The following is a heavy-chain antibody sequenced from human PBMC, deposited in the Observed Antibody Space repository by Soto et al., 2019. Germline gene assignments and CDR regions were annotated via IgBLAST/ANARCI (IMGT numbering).Heavy chain of an antibody. Sequence: QLQLQESGSGLVKPSQTLSLTCAVSGGSISSGGYSWSWIRQPPGKGLEWIGYIYHSGSTYYNPSLKRRVXIXVYXSKNQCSLKLSSVTAADTAVYYCARGMTTVTTIAYWGQGTLVTVSS. CDR3: ARGMTTVTTIAY. J-gene: IGHJ4*02. CDR2: IYHSGST. CDR1: GGSISSGGYS. D-gene: IGHD4-4*01. V-gene: IGHV4-30-2*01.